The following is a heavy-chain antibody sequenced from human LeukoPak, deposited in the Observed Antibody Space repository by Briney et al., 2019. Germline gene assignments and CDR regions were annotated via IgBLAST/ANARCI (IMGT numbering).Heavy chain of an antibody. V-gene: IGHV2-70*11. D-gene: IGHD6-6*01. J-gene: IGHJ6*03. CDR3: ARISGSSSDGGGYYYYYMDV. CDR2: IDWDDDK. Sequence: SGPALVKPTQTLTLTCTFSGSSLSTSGMCVSWIRQPPGKALEWLARIDWDDDKYYSTSLKTRLTISKDTSKNQVVLTMTNMDPVDTATYYCARISGSSSDGGGYYYYYMDVWGKGTSVTVSS. CDR1: GSSLSTSGMC.